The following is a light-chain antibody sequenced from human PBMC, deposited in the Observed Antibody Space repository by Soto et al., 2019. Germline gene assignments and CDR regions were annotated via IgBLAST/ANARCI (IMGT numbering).Light chain of an antibody. CDR2: DAS. V-gene: IGKV1-5*01. J-gene: IGKJ1*01. Sequence: DIQMTQSPSTLSASVGDRVTITCRASQSISGWLAWYQQKPGKAPKALIYDASNLESGVPSRFSGSGFGTEFTLTICSLQADDFATYYCQQYNSYSVTFGQGTKVDIK. CDR1: QSISGW. CDR3: QQYNSYSVT.